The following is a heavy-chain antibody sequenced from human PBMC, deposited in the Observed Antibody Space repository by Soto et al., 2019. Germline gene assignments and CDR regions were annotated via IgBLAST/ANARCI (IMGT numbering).Heavy chain of an antibody. CDR3: ARSYTSSWYCVDY. V-gene: IGHV3-48*02. Sequence: EVQLVESGGGLVQPGGSLRLSCAASGFTFSTYSMNWVRQAPGKGLEWVSYISSGSSIIYYTDSVKGRFTISRDNAKNSLYLQMNSLRDEDTAVYYCARSYTSSWYCVDYWGQGTLVTVSS. CDR1: GFTFSTYS. J-gene: IGHJ4*02. D-gene: IGHD6-13*01. CDR2: ISSGSSII.